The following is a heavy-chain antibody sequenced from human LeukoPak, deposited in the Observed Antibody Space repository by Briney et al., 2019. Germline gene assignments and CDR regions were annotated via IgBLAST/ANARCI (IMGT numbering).Heavy chain of an antibody. Sequence: PGGSLRLSCAASGFTFSTYAMSWVRQAPGKGLEWVSAISGSGRSTYYADSVKGRFTISRDNSKNTLYLQMNSLRAEDTAVYYCAKERYYYGSGTIGYYFDYWGQGTLVTVSS. CDR2: ISGSGRST. D-gene: IGHD3-10*01. V-gene: IGHV3-23*01. CDR1: GFTFSTYA. J-gene: IGHJ4*02. CDR3: AKERYYYGSGTIGYYFDY.